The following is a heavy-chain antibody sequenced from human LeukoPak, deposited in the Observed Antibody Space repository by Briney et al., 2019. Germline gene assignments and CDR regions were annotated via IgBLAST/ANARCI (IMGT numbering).Heavy chain of an antibody. Sequence: AGGSLRLSCAASGFGLANNYMSWVRQAPGKGLEWVSLIDSESRTFYAGSVKGRFTISRDISTNTLHLQMNSLRADDTAIYFCANEAHRHLDLHNWGQGTLVTVST. CDR1: GFGLANNY. D-gene: IGHD1-1*01. V-gene: IGHV3-53*01. CDR3: ANEAHRHLDLHN. J-gene: IGHJ4*02. CDR2: IDSESRT.